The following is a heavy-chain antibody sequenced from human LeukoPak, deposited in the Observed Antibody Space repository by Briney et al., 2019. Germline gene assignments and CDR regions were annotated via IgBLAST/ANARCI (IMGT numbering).Heavy chain of an antibody. V-gene: IGHV4-39*07. CDR3: ARADHKGYSYGHYYYYGMDV. Sequence: TSETLSLTCTVSGGSISNNYVYWAWIRQPPGKGLEWIGEINHSGSTNYNPSLKSRVTISVDTSKNQFSLKLSSVTAADTAVYYCARADHKGYSYGHYYYYGMDVWGQGTTVTVSS. D-gene: IGHD5-18*01. CDR1: GGSISNNYVY. CDR2: INHSGST. J-gene: IGHJ6*02.